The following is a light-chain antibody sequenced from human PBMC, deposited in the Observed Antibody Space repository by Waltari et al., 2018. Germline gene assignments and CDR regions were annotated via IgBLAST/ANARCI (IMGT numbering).Light chain of an antibody. J-gene: IGKJ3*01. V-gene: IGKV1-12*01. CDR1: EGLRTW. Sequence: DIQMAQSPSSVSASVGDTVTITCRASEGLRTWLAWSQQKPGKAPKLLIYGASILQSGVPGRFRGSGSGTEFTLTISNLQPDDFASYYCQQAHTFPFTFGPGTKLYIK. CDR2: GAS. CDR3: QQAHTFPFT.